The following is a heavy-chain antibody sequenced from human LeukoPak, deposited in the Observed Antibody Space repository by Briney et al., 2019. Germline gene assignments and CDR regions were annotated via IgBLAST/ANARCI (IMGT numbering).Heavy chain of an antibody. D-gene: IGHD3-9*01. Sequence: SETLSLTCTVSGGSISSYYWSWIRQPPGKGLEWIGYIYYSGSTNYNPSLKSRVTISVDTSKNQFSLKLSSVTAADTAVYYCARVGYDILTGYFTIDYWGQGTLVTVSS. V-gene: IGHV4-59*01. CDR3: ARVGYDILTGYFTIDY. CDR1: GGSISSYY. CDR2: IYYSGST. J-gene: IGHJ4*02.